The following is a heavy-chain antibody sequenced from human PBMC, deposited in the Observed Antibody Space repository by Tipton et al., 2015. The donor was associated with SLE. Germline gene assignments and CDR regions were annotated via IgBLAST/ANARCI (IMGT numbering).Heavy chain of an antibody. J-gene: IGHJ4*02. D-gene: IGHD2-8*01. Sequence: SLRLSCAVSGFTFSNYSMNWVRQAPGKGLEWVSSISSSSYYIYYADSVKGRFTISRDNAKKSLYLQMNSLRADDTAVHYCARGVLGMQAAQYYFDYWGQGTLVTV. CDR1: GFTFSNYS. CDR3: ARGVLGMQAAQYYFDY. V-gene: IGHV3-21*03. CDR2: ISSSSYYI.